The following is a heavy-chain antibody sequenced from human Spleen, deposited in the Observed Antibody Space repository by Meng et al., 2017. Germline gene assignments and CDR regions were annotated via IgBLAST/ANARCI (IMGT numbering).Heavy chain of an antibody. V-gene: IGHV3-48*03. D-gene: IGHD2/OR15-2a*01. Sequence: GGSLRLSCATSGFTFSNYEMNWVRQAPGEGLEWLSYISSMGTTTYYADSVKGRFTISRDNAKNSLVLQMSSLRAEDTAIYYCVTNRGNWGQGTLVTVSS. CDR2: ISSMGTTT. CDR1: GFTFSNYE. J-gene: IGHJ4*02. CDR3: VTNRGN.